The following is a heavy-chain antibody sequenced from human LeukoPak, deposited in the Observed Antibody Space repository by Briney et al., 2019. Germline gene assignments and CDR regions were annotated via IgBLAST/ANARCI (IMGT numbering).Heavy chain of an antibody. CDR3: AKDRTYSGYDALDH. Sequence: PGGSLRLSCAASGFTFDDYSMHWVRQAPGRGLEWVAGISWNSGSAGYADSAKGRFTISRDNAKKSLFLQMNSLRTEDTALYYCAKDRTYSGYDALDHWGQGTLVTVSS. CDR1: GFTFDDYS. V-gene: IGHV3-9*01. CDR2: ISWNSGSA. D-gene: IGHD5-12*01. J-gene: IGHJ4*02.